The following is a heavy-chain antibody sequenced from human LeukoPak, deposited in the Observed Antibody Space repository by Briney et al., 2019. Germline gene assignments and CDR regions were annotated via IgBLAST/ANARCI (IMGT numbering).Heavy chain of an antibody. Sequence: PSETLSLTCTVSGGSISSYYWSWIRQPPGKGLEWIGYIYYSGSTNYNPSLKSRVTISVDTSKNQFSLKLSSVTAADTAVYYCARHLSRGWSHGDAFDIWGQGTMVTVSS. CDR2: IYYSGST. J-gene: IGHJ3*02. V-gene: IGHV4-59*08. CDR3: ARHLSRGWSHGDAFDI. CDR1: GGSISSYY. D-gene: IGHD6-19*01.